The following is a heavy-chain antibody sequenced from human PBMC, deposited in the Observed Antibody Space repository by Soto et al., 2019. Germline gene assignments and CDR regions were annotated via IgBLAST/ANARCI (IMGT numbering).Heavy chain of an antibody. J-gene: IGHJ4*02. Sequence: QVQLVQSGAEVKKPGSSVKVSCTASGFTFSSYSFSWVRQAPAQGLEWMGGFSPICGTANYAQKFLDRVTITADEFTSTVYLELSILRSEDTAVYYCARGVTSGSFPPLALWGQGTLVTVSS. CDR2: FSPICGTA. CDR3: ARGVTSGSFPPLAL. D-gene: IGHD1-26*01. V-gene: IGHV1-69*12. CDR1: GFTFSSYS.